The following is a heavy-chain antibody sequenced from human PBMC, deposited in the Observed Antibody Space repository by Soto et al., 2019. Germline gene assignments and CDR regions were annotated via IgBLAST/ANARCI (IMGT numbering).Heavy chain of an antibody. J-gene: IGHJ6*02. Sequence: QVQLQQWGAGLLKPSETLSLTCAVYGGSFSGYYWCWIRHPPGKGLVWIGEINHSGITNYNPSLKRRVTVSVDTSKNQFSLKLSSVTAADTAVYYCARDGHYYYYYYGMDVWGQGATVTVSS. CDR2: INHSGIT. CDR1: GGSFSGYY. CDR3: ARDGHYYYYYYGMDV. V-gene: IGHV4-34*01.